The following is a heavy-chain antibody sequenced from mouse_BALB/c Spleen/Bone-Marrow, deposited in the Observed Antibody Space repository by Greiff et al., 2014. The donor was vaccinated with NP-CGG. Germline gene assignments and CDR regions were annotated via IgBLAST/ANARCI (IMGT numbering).Heavy chain of an antibody. Sequence: VQLQQSGAELVKPGTSVKMSCKASGYTFTSYWMHWVKQRPGQGLEWIGDIYPGSDSTNYNEKFRSKATLTVDTSSSTAYMQLSSLTSEDSAVYYCARRDDYDDYYFAVWGQGTTLTVSS. D-gene: IGHD2-4*01. V-gene: IGHV1-55*01. J-gene: IGHJ2*01. CDR1: GYTFTSYW. CDR3: ARRDDYDDYYFAV. CDR2: IYPGSDST.